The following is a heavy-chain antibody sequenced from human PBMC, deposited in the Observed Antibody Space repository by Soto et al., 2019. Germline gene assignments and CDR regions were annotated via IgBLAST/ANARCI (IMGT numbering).Heavy chain of an antibody. CDR2: ISSSSSTI. J-gene: IGHJ2*01. D-gene: IGHD3-10*01. CDR1: GFTFSSYS. Sequence: VQLVESGGGLVQPGGSLRLSCAASGFTFSSYSMNWVRQAPGKGLEWVSYISSSSSTIYYADSVKGRFTISRDNAKNSLYLQMNSLRDEATAGYYCARDPAVPGGYFDLWGRGTLVTVSS. CDR3: ARDPAVPGGYFDL. V-gene: IGHV3-48*02.